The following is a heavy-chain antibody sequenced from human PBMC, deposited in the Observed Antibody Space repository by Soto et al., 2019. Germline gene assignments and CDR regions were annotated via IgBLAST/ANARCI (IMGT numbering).Heavy chain of an antibody. V-gene: IGHV4-30-4*01. CDR1: GGSISSGNYY. Sequence: SETLSLTCTVSGGSISSGNYYWSWIRQPPGKGLEWIGFISYSGSTYYNASLKSRVTISVDKSKNQFSLKLSSVTAADTAVYYCARRGYCTNGVCYYGMDVWGQGTTVTVSS. J-gene: IGHJ6*02. D-gene: IGHD2-8*01. CDR3: ARRGYCTNGVCYYGMDV. CDR2: ISYSGST.